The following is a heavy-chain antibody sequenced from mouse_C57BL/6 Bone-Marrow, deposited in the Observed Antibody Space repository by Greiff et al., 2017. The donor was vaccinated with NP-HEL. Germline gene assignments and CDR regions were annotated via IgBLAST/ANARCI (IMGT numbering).Heavy chain of an antibody. Sequence: VQLQQSGAELVKPGASVKLSCTASGFNIKDYYMHWVKQRTEQGLEWIGRIDPEDGETKYAPQFQGKATITADTSSNTAYLQLSSLTSEDTAVYYCARSGYDGYYAWFAYWGQGTLVTVSA. CDR2: IDPEDGET. J-gene: IGHJ3*01. CDR3: ARSGYDGYYAWFAY. D-gene: IGHD2-3*01. CDR1: GFNIKDYY. V-gene: IGHV14-2*01.